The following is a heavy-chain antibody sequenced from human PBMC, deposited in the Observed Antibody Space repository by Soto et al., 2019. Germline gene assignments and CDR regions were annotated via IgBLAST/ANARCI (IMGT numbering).Heavy chain of an antibody. V-gene: IGHV4-34*01. CDR3: ARGLILWFGELSRRGGYYYYIDV. D-gene: IGHD3-10*01. CDR2: INDSGNI. CDR1: GGSFSGYQ. Sequence: QVQLQQWGAGLLKPSETLSLTCAVYGGSFSGYQWSWIRQTPGKGLEWIGEINDSGNINYNPSRKNRVTIFVDTAKKQISLKLSSVTAADTAVYYCARGLILWFGELSRRGGYYYYIDVWGTGTTVTVSS. J-gene: IGHJ6*03.